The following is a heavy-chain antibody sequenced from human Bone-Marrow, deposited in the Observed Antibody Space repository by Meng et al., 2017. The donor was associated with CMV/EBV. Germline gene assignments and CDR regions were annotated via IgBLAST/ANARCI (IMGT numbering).Heavy chain of an antibody. J-gene: IGHJ6*02. CDR2: ISYDGSNK. Sequence: GESMKISCAASGFTFSSYAMHWVRQAPGKGLEWVAVISYDGSNKYYADSVKGRFTITRDNSKNTLYLQMNSLRAEDTAVYYCARRPLHDYGLDVWGQGTTVTVSS. CDR3: ARRPLHDYGLDV. CDR1: GFTFSSYA. D-gene: IGHD2-15*01. V-gene: IGHV3-30*04.